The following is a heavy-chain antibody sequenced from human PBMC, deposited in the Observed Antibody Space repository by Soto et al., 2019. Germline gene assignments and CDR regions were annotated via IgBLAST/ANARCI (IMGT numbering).Heavy chain of an antibody. Sequence: GGSLRLSCAASGITFNSYAMSWVRQAPGKGLEWVSTISGAGGGTYYADSVKGRFTISRDNSNNALYLQMNSLRADDTAVYYCARVRFSGASCFPNWFDPWGQGTLVTVSS. D-gene: IGHD2-15*01. CDR3: ARVRFSGASCFPNWFDP. CDR1: GITFNSYA. J-gene: IGHJ5*02. CDR2: ISGAGGGT. V-gene: IGHV3-23*01.